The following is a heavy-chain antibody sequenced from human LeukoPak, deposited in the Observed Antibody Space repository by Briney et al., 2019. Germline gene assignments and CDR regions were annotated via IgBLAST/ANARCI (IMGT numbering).Heavy chain of an antibody. D-gene: IGHD6-13*01. V-gene: IGHV4-30-2*01. CDR3: ARGGRQQDVFDY. J-gene: IGHJ4*02. Sequence: SETLSLTCTVSGGSISSGGYYWSWIRQPPGKGLEWIGYIYHSGSTYYNPSLKSRVTISVDRSKNQFSLKLSSVTAADTAVYYCARGGRQQDVFDYWGQGTLVTVSS. CDR2: IYHSGST. CDR1: GGSISSGGYY.